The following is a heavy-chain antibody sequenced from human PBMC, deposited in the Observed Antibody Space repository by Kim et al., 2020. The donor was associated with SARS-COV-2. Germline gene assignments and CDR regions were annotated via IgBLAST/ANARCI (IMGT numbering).Heavy chain of an antibody. D-gene: IGHD3-3*01. CDR1: GGSISSYY. CDR3: ARDHREWLQYTANWYFDL. V-gene: IGHV4-59*01. J-gene: IGHJ2*01. CDR2: IYYSGST. Sequence: SETLSLTCTVSGGSISSYYWSWIRQPPGKGLEWIGYIYYSGSTNYNPSLKSGGTITVNTSKNEFSLKLSSVTAADTAVYYCARDHREWLQYTANWYFDLWGRGTLVTVSS.